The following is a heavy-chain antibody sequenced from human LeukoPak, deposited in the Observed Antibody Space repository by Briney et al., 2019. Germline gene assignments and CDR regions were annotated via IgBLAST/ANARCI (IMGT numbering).Heavy chain of an antibody. CDR2: INQDESEK. J-gene: IGHJ4*02. CDR1: GMTFKNYW. D-gene: IGHD2-15*01. Sequence: GGSLRLSCAVSGMTFKNYWMSWFRQTPGKGLEWVATINQDESEKYYLDSVKGRFTISRDNAKNSLYLQMNSLRAEDTAVYYCVRSLGYCSGGSCYYFEYWGQGTLVIVSS. CDR3: VRSLGYCSGGSCYYFEY. V-gene: IGHV3-7*01.